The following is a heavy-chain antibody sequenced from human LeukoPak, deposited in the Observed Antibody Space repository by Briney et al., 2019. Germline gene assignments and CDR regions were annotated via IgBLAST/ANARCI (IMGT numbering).Heavy chain of an antibody. Sequence: GESLKISCKASGYSFTNHWITWVRQMPGKGLEWMGIIYPGDSDTRYSPSFQGQVTISADKSISTAYLQWSSLKASDTAMYYCAMGSVPYYFDYWGQGTLVTVSS. CDR3: AMGSVPYYFDY. D-gene: IGHD2-8*02. J-gene: IGHJ4*02. CDR1: GYSFTNHW. CDR2: IYPGDSDT. V-gene: IGHV5-51*01.